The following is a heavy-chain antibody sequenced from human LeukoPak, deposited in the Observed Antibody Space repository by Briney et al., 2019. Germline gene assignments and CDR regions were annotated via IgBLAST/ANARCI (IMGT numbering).Heavy chain of an antibody. D-gene: IGHD3-22*01. CDR3: ASSRYYYDSSGYYYALSY. CDR2: IIPILGIA. CDR1: GGTFSSCA. Sequence: ASVKVSCKASGGTFSSCAISWVRQAPGQGLEWMGRIIPILGIANYAQKFQGRVTITADKSTSTAYMELSSLRSEDTAVYYCASSRYYYDSSGYYYALSYWGQGTLVTVSS. J-gene: IGHJ4*02. V-gene: IGHV1-69*04.